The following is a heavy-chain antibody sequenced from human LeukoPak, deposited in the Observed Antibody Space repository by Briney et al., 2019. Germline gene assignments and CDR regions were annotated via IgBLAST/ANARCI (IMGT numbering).Heavy chain of an antibody. V-gene: IGHV1-69*13. D-gene: IGHD5-18*01. CDR3: ARKNGVFGDTAMVYWFDP. Sequence: ASVKVSCKASGGTFSSYAISWVRQAPGQGLEWMGGIIPIFGTANYAQKFQGRVTITADESTSTAYMELSSLRSEDTAVYYCARKNGVFGDTAMVYWFDPWGQGTLVTVSS. CDR2: IIPIFGTA. CDR1: GGTFSSYA. J-gene: IGHJ5*02.